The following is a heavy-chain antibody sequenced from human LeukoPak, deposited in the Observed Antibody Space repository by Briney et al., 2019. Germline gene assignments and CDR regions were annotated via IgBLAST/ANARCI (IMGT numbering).Heavy chain of an antibody. D-gene: IGHD5-18*01. J-gene: IGHJ4*02. CDR3: ARRATTERGHSYGLDY. CDR2: ISGSSSYI. V-gene: IGHV3-21*01. Sequence: GGSLRLSCAASGFPFSSYFMNWVRQAPGKGLEWVSSISGSSSYIYDADSVKGRFTISRDNAKNSLYLQMNSLRAEDTAVYYCARRATTERGHSYGLDYWGQGTLVTVSS. CDR1: GFPFSSYF.